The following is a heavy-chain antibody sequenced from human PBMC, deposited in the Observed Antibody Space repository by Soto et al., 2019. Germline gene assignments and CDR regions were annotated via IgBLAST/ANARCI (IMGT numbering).Heavy chain of an antibody. J-gene: IGHJ4*02. CDR1: GGSISPFY. CDR2: LYYSDNT. Sequence: SETLSLTGTVSGGSISPFYCSWVRQPPWKGLEWIGYLYYSDNTNYNPSLKSRVTISVDASKNQVSLRLTSVTAADTAVYYCARRGGVADRSFDYWGQGTVVTVSS. CDR3: ARRGGVADRSFDY. V-gene: IGHV4-59*01. D-gene: IGHD3-16*01.